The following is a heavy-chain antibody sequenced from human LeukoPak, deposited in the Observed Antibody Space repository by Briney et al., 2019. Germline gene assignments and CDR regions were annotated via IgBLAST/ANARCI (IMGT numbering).Heavy chain of an antibody. CDR1: GGCFSGYY. J-gene: IGHJ4*02. Sequence: SETLSLTCAVCGGCFSGYYWSWSRQPPGKGLEWIGEINHSGSTNYNPSLKSRVTISVDTSKNQFSLKLSSVTAADTAVYYCARKKHLDYWGQGTLVTVSS. CDR2: INHSGST. V-gene: IGHV4-34*01. CDR3: ARKKHLDY.